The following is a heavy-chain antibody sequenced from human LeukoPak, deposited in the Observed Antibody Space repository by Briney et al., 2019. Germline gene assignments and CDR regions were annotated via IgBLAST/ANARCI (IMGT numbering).Heavy chain of an antibody. CDR1: GFTFSSSD. CDR2: ISNDGSIQ. CDR3: ARATYSGYDLSRGGVCY. V-gene: IGHV3-30*03. D-gene: IGHD5-12*01. Sequence: PGRSLRLSCAASGFTFSSSDMHWVRQAPGKGLEWVAFISNDGSIQYYVDSVKGRFTISRDNSKNTLYLQMNSLRAEDTAVYYCARATYSGYDLSRGGVCYWGQGTLVTVSS. J-gene: IGHJ4*02.